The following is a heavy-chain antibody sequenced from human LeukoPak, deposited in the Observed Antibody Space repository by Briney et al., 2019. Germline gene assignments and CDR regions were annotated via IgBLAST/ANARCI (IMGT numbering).Heavy chain of an antibody. CDR3: ARRTMGYCSSTSCFPLFDP. V-gene: IGHV3-21*01. CDR2: ISSSSSYI. J-gene: IGHJ5*02. CDR1: GFTFSTYA. D-gene: IGHD2-2*01. Sequence: GRSLRLSCAASGFTFSTYAMNWVRQAPGKGLEWVSSISSSSSYIYYADSVKGRFTISRDNAKNSLYLQMNSLRAEDTAVYYCARRTMGYCSSTSCFPLFDPWGQGTLVTVSS.